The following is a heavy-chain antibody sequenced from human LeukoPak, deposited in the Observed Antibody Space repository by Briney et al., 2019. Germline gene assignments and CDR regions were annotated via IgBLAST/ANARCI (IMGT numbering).Heavy chain of an antibody. CDR3: AKDYSGYDYYYDSSGYYWGGAFDI. CDR1: GFTFDDYA. J-gene: IGHJ3*02. D-gene: IGHD3-22*01. Sequence: GGSLRLSCAASGFTFDDYAMHWVRQAPGKGLEWVSGISWNSGSIGYADPVKGRFTISRDNAKNSLYLQMNSLRAEDTALYYCAKDYSGYDYYYDSSGYYWGGAFDIWGQGTMVTVSS. CDR2: ISWNSGSI. V-gene: IGHV3-9*01.